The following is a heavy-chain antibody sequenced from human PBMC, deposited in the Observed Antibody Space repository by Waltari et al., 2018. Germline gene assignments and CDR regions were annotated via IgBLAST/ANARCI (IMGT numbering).Heavy chain of an antibody. J-gene: IGHJ4*02. Sequence: QVQLQESGPALVKPSETLSLTCAVSGVSISSGDHWGWIRQPPGKGLEWITSIYHSGATYYNPSRRSRVAILVDTSKNHFSLKLRSVTAADTAVYFCARHYPCFEVGGLNYWGQGNPVTVSS. V-gene: IGHV4-38-2*01. CDR1: GVSISSGDH. CDR3: ARHYPCFEVGGLNY. CDR2: IYHSGAT. D-gene: IGHD6-19*01.